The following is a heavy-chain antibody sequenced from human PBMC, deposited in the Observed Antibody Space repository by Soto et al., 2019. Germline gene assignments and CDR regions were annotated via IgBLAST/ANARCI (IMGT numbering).Heavy chain of an antibody. V-gene: IGHV3-30*18. Sequence: GGSPRLSCAASGFTFGSYGMHLLPPCAFQWLGGGGVISYDGSNKYYADSVKGRFTISRDNSKNTLYLQMNSLRAEDTAVYYCAKDLRVLRFLEWYPYYYYGMDVWGQGTTVTVSS. CDR2: ISYDGSNK. CDR3: AKDLRVLRFLEWYPYYYYGMDV. J-gene: IGHJ6*02. CDR1: GFTFGSYG. D-gene: IGHD3-3*01.